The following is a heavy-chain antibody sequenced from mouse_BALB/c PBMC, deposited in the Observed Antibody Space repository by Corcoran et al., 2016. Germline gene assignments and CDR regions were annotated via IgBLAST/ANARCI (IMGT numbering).Heavy chain of an antibody. CDR2: INPYNDGT. D-gene: IGHD3-1*01. J-gene: IGHJ4*01. CDR1: GYTFTSYV. V-gene: IGHV1S136*01. Sequence: EVQLQQSGTELVKRGASVKMSCKASGYTFTSYVMHWVKQKPGQGLEWIGYINPYNDGTKYNEKFKGKATLTSDKSSSTAYMELSSLTSEDSAVYYCARTSSGSHDYAMDYWGQGTSVTVSS. CDR3: ARTSSGSHDYAMDY.